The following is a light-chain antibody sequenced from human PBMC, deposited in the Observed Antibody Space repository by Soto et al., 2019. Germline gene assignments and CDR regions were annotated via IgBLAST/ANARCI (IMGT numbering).Light chain of an antibody. CDR2: EVS. CDR1: SSAVGGYNY. V-gene: IGLV2-14*01. J-gene: IGLJ1*01. Sequence: QSALTQIASVSGSLGQSITISCTGTSSAVGGYNYVSWYQQHPGRAPKLMIYEVSNRPSGVSNRFPGSKSGTSASLATSGLQSEDEADYYCAAWDDSLNALVFGTGTKVTVL. CDR3: AAWDDSLNALV.